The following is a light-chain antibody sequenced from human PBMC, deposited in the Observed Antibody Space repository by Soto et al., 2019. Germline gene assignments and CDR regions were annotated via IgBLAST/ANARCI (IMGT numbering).Light chain of an antibody. V-gene: IGKV1-5*01. CDR3: QQYKSNS. CDR1: QSISNW. CDR2: HAS. J-gene: IGKJ1*01. Sequence: DIQMTQSPSTLPASVGARVTITCRASQSISNWLAWYQQQPGTAPKLLIYHASTLESGVHSRFNGNGSEPEFTLTNSSLQPDDFATYYCQQYKSNSVGQGNKVDI.